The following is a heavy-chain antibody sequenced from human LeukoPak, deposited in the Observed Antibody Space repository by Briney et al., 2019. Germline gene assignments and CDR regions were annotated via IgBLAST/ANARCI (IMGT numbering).Heavy chain of an antibody. CDR1: GGSISSYY. CDR3: ARDTRFGETSLAY. CDR2: IYYSGST. V-gene: IGHV4-59*12. J-gene: IGHJ4*02. D-gene: IGHD3-10*01. Sequence: SETLSLTCTVSGGSISSYYWSWIRQPPGKGLEWIGYIYYSGSTYYNPSLKSRVTISVDTSKNQFSLKLSSVTAADTAVYYCARDTRFGETSLAYWGQGPLVTVSS.